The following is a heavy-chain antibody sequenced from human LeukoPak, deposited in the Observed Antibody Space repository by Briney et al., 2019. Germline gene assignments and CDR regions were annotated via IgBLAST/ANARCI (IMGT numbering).Heavy chain of an antibody. V-gene: IGHV3-33*01. J-gene: IGHJ2*01. D-gene: IGHD3-10*01. Sequence: GGSLRLSCPASAFTFIDYHMDWIRQAPGKGPEWVAAIWDDGSNKYYAESVKGRFTISRDSSKNMLYLQMNSLRVEDTAVYYCARERGGQDWDFDLWGRGTLVTVSS. CDR3: ARERGGQDWDFDL. CDR1: AFTFIDYH. CDR2: IWDDGSNK.